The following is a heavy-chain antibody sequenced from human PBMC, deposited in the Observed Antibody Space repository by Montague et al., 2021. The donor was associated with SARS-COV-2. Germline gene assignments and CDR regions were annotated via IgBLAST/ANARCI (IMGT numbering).Heavy chain of an antibody. Sequence: SETLSLTCAVYGGSFSGYYWNWIRQPPGKGLEWIGEINHSGSTNYNPSLKSRVTISVDTSRNQFSLRLTSVTAADTAIYYCARDRQLYNSHSGFDSWGQGILVTVSS. J-gene: IGHJ4*02. V-gene: IGHV4-34*01. CDR2: INHSGST. D-gene: IGHD3-3*01. CDR3: ARDRQLYNSHSGFDS. CDR1: GGSFSGYY.